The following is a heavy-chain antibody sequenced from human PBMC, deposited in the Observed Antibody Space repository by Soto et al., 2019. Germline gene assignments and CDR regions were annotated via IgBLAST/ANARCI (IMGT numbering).Heavy chain of an antibody. J-gene: IGHJ4*02. CDR2: IKSDGSST. CDR1: GFLFNTYW. Sequence: EVQLVESGGGLVQPGGSLRLSCAASGFLFNTYWMFWVRQAPRKGLLRVSRIKSDGSSTNYADSVKGRFTISRDNAKNTLYLQMTSLRAEDTAVYYCAIGGGDYNYLDYWGQGILVTVSS. V-gene: IGHV3-74*01. D-gene: IGHD3-9*01. CDR3: AIGGGDYNYLDY.